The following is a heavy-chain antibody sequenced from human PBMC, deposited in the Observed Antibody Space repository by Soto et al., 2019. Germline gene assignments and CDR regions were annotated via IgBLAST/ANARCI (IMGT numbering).Heavy chain of an antibody. Sequence: QITLKESGPTLVKPTQTLTLTCTFSGFSLSTSGVGVGWVRQPPGKALEWLALIYWDDNKRYSPSLKSRLTNTKDTPKTQVLLTTPHMDPVDPASYCCAHRRSLLRGLFDYWGPGTLVTVSS. D-gene: IGHD4-17*01. J-gene: IGHJ4*02. CDR2: IYWDDNK. CDR3: AHRRSLLRGLFDY. CDR1: GFSLSTSGVG. V-gene: IGHV2-5*02.